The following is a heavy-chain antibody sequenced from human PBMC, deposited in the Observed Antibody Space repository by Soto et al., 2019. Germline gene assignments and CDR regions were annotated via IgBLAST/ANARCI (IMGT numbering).Heavy chain of an antibody. D-gene: IGHD3-22*01. CDR1: GFVLNKAF. J-gene: IGHJ6*02. Sequence: PGGSLRLSCVASGFVLNKAFMSWVRQAPGKGLEWVGRIKTKTDGGTIDYGAPVKGRFIVSRDDSTNTLYLQMTSLQIEGTAKYYCTTDGRRSGFNDDYYYGMDVWGQGTTVTVSS. CDR3: TTDGRRSGFNDDYYYGMDV. CDR2: IKTKTDGGTI. V-gene: IGHV3-15*01.